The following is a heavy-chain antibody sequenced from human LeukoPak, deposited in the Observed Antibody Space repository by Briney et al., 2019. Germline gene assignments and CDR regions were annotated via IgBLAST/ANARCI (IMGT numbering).Heavy chain of an antibody. Sequence: PGGSLRLSCAASGFTFSSYGMHWVRQAPGKGLEWVAVISYDGSNKHYSESVKGRLTISRDNSKNTLDLQMNSLTAEDTAVYYCARWNSNWFDPWGQGTLVTVSS. CDR2: ISYDGSNK. V-gene: IGHV3-30*03. CDR3: ARWNSNWFDP. CDR1: GFTFSSYG. J-gene: IGHJ5*02. D-gene: IGHD1-7*01.